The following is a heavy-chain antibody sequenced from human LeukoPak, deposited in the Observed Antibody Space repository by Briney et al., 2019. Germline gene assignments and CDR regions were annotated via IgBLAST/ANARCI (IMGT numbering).Heavy chain of an antibody. D-gene: IGHD2-15*01. V-gene: IGHV1-2*02. CDR3: ASEFGYCSGGSCYSDPTEYFQH. CDR2: INPNSGGT. CDR1: GYTFTGYY. J-gene: IGHJ1*01. Sequence: ASVTVSFKASGYTFTGYYMHWVRQAPGQGLEWMGWINPNSGGTNYAQKFQGRVTMTRDTSISTAYMELSRLRSDDTAVYYCASEFGYCSGGSCYSDPTEYFQHWGQGTLVTVSS.